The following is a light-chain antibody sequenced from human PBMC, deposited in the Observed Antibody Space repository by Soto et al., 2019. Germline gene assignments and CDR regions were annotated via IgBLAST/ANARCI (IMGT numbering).Light chain of an antibody. J-gene: IGKJ1*01. CDR1: QSVSSN. Sequence: EIVMTQSPATLSVSPGERATLSCRASQSVSSNLAWYQQEPGQAPRLLIYGASARATGFPARFSASGSGTEFTLTISSLQSEDFAVYYCQQYNNWPWTFGQGTKVDIK. CDR3: QQYNNWPWT. CDR2: GAS. V-gene: IGKV3-15*01.